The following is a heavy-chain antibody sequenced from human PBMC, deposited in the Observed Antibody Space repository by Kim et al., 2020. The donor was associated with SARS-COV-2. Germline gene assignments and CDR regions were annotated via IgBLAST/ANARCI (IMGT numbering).Heavy chain of an antibody. J-gene: IGHJ3*02. CDR2: IYSDGTGK. D-gene: IGHD1-26*01. V-gene: IGHV3-7*03. CDR3: ARDGGGYTGRRLAFDT. CDR1: GFTLSSYA. Sequence: GGSLRLSCAASGFTLSSYAMSWVRQAPGMGLEWVANIYSDGTGKNYVDSVKGRFTISRDSAKNTLYLQMNSLRAEDTAVYYCARDGGGYTGRRLAFDTWGQGTMVTVSS.